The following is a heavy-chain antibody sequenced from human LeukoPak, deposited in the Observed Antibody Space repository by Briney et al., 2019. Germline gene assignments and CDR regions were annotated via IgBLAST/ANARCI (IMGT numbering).Heavy chain of an antibody. Sequence: TAGGSLRLSCVASGFTFSSYSMNWVRQAPGKGLEWVSSISSSSSYIYYADSVKGRFTISRDNAKNSLYLQMNSLRAEDTAVYYCARAVANQYGDYADYWGQGTLVTVSS. J-gene: IGHJ4*02. V-gene: IGHV3-21*01. D-gene: IGHD4-17*01. CDR1: GFTFSSYS. CDR2: ISSSSSYI. CDR3: ARAVANQYGDYADY.